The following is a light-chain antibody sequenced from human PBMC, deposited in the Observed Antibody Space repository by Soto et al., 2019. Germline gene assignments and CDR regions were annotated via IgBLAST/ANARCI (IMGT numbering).Light chain of an antibody. V-gene: IGLV1-51*01. J-gene: IGLJ2*01. Sequence: QSVLTQPPSVSAAPGQKVTISGSGSSSNIGNNYVSCYQQLPGTAPKLLIYDNNKRPSGIPDRFSGSKSGTSATLGITGLQTGDEADYYCGTWDSSLSAVVFGGGTKVTVL. CDR2: DNN. CDR3: GTWDSSLSAVV. CDR1: SSNIGNNY.